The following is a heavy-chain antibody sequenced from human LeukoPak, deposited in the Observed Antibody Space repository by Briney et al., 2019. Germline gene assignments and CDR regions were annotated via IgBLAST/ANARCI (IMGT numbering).Heavy chain of an antibody. CDR1: GFTFSSYW. CDR2: INRDGSEE. V-gene: IGHV3-7*03. J-gene: IGHJ4*02. Sequence: PGGSLRLSCVASGFTFSSYWVSWVRQAPGMGLEWVANINRDGSEESYVDSVKGRFTISRDNSKNTLYLQMNSLRAEDTAVYYCAKPAVERAFDYWGQGTLVTVSS. CDR3: AKPAVERAFDY.